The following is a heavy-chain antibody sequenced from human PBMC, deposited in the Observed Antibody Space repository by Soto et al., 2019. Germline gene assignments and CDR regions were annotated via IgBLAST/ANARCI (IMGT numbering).Heavy chain of an antibody. D-gene: IGHD2-15*01. CDR3: ARPLLDSSYFDY. V-gene: IGHV3-64*01. J-gene: IGHJ4*02. CDR2: ISSNGGST. CDR1: GFTFSSYA. Sequence: EVQLVESGGGLVQPGGSLRLSCAASGFTFSSYAMHWVRQAPGKGLEYVSAISSNGGSTYYANSVKGRFTISRDNSKNPLYLQMGSLRAEDMAVYYCARPLLDSSYFDYWCQGTLVTVSS.